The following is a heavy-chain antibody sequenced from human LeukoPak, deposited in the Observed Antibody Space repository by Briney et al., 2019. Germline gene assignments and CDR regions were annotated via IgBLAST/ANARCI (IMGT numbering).Heavy chain of an antibody. CDR1: GGSISSDY. V-gene: IGHV4-4*07. CDR2: IHTSGST. CDR3: ARQMSGWFDP. Sequence: SETLSLTCTVSGGSISSDYWSWIRQPAGKGLEWIGRIHTSGSTNYNPSLKSRVTMSVDTSKNQFSLRLSSVTAADTAVYHCARQMSGWFDPWGQGTLVTVSS. D-gene: IGHD3-10*01. J-gene: IGHJ5*02.